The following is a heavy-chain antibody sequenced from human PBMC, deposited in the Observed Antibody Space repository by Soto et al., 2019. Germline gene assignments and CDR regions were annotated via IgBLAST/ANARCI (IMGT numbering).Heavy chain of an antibody. CDR2: IYSGGST. D-gene: IGHD3-22*01. J-gene: IGHJ3*02. V-gene: IGHV3-53*01. CDR1: GFTVSCNY. CDR3: ASTYYYDSSGLGAFDI. Sequence: PGGSLRLSCAASGFTVSCNYMSWVRQAPGKGLEWVSVIYSGGSTYYADSVKGRFTISRDNSKNTLYLQMNSLRAEDTAVYYCASTYYYDSSGLGAFDIWGQGTMVTVSS.